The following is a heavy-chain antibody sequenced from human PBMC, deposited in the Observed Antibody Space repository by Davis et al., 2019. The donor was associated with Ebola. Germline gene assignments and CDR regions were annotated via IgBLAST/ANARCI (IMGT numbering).Heavy chain of an antibody. CDR1: GYSFTSYW. Sequence: KVSCKGSGYSFTSYWIGWVRQMPGKGLEWMGIIYPGDSDTRYSPSFQGQVTISADKSISTAYLQWSSLKASDTAMYYCASLRRTITGMDDGFDIWGQGTMVTVSS. CDR2: IYPGDSDT. J-gene: IGHJ3*02. V-gene: IGHV5-51*01. D-gene: IGHD1-1*01. CDR3: ASLRRTITGMDDGFDI.